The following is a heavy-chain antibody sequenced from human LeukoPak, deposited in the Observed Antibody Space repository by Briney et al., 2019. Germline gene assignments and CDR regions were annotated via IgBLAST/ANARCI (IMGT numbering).Heavy chain of an antibody. CDR3: AREPLDDFWSGYYYYYYYGVDV. Sequence: ASVKVSCKASGYTFTSYGISWVRQAPGQGLEWMGWISAYNGNTNYAQKLQGRVTMTTDTSTSTAYMELRSLRSDDTAVYYCAREPLDDFWSGYYYYYYYGVDVWGQGTTVTVSS. CDR1: GYTFTSYG. J-gene: IGHJ6*02. CDR2: ISAYNGNT. D-gene: IGHD3-3*01. V-gene: IGHV1-18*01.